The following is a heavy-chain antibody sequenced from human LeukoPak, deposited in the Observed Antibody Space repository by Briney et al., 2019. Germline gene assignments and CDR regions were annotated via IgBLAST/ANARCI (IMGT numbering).Heavy chain of an antibody. CDR3: ARLHPNGPDEY. D-gene: IGHD2-8*01. V-gene: IGHV4-39*07. CDR1: GGSISSSTDY. J-gene: IGHJ4*02. Sequence: PSETLSLTCTVSGGSISSSTDYRWGWIRQPPGKGLEWIGNIFYDGRPDYNPSLRSRVTISVGPSKNQISLKMSSVTAADAAVIYCARLHPNGPDEYWGQGILVTVSS. CDR2: IFYDGRP.